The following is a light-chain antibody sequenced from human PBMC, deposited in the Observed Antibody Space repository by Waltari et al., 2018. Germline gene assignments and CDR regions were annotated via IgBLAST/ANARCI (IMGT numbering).Light chain of an antibody. CDR1: QSVSRA. Sequence: EIVLTQSPGTLSLFLGERATVSCRASQSVSRALAWYQQKPGQAPRLLIYGASTRATGIPDRFSGRGSGTDFSLTISRLEPDDFAVYYCQHYLRLPVTFGQGTTVEI. J-gene: IGKJ1*01. CDR2: GAS. CDR3: QHYLRLPVT. V-gene: IGKV3-20*01.